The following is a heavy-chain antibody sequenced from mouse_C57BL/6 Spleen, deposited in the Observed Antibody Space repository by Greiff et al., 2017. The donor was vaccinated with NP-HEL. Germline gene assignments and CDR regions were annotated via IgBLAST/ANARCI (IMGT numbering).Heavy chain of an antibody. D-gene: IGHD2-3*01. CDR3: ARDLYDYYFDY. CDR1: GFTFSSYA. Sequence: EVKLMESGGGLVKPGGSLKLSCAASGFTFSSYAMSWVRQTPEKRLEWVATISDGGSYTYYPDNVKGRFTISRDNAKNNLYLQMSQLKSEDTAMYYCARDLYDYYFDYWGQGTTLTVSS. CDR2: ISDGGSYT. J-gene: IGHJ2*01. V-gene: IGHV5-4*01.